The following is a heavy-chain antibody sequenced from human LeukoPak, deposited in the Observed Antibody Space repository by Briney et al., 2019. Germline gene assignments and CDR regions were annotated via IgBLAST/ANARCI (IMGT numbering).Heavy chain of an antibody. J-gene: IGHJ4*02. V-gene: IGHV1-69*05. Sequence: SVKVSCKASGGTFSCYAISWVRQAPGQGLEWMGGIIPIFGTANYAQKFQGGVTITTDESTSTAYMELSSLRSEDTAVYYCARGGGSYGMIDYWGQGTLVTVSS. CDR1: GGTFSCYA. D-gene: IGHD1-26*01. CDR3: ARGGGSYGMIDY. CDR2: IIPIFGTA.